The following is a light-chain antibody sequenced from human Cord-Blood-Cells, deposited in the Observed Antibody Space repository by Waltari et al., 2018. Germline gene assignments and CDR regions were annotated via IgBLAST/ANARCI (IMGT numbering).Light chain of an antibody. CDR1: GSNIGAGYQ. V-gene: IGLV1-40*01. J-gene: IGLJ1*01. Sequence: QSVLTPPPSVSGAPGQRGPITRTGRGSNIGAGYQLHWYQQLPGTAPKPLIYGNSNRPSGVPDRFSGSKSGTSASLAITGLQAEDEADYYCQSYDSSLSGYVFGTGTKVTVL. CDR3: QSYDSSLSGYV. CDR2: GNS.